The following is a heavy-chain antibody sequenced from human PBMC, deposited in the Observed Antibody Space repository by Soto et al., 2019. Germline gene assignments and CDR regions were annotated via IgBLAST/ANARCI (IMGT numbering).Heavy chain of an antibody. CDR3: AKDSPSNYFDY. V-gene: IGHV3-23*01. CDR1: GFTLSNYG. Sequence: GGSLRLSCAAAGFTLSNYGMNWVRQVPGKGLEWVSTIRDSGGTAYSADSVKGRFTVSRDDSRNTLYLQMNSLRAEDTALYYCAKDSPSNYFDYRGQGALVTVSS. CDR2: IRDSGGTA. D-gene: IGHD2-8*01. J-gene: IGHJ4*02.